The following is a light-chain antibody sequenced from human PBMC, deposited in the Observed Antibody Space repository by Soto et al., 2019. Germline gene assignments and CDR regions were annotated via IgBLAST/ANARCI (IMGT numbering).Light chain of an antibody. Sequence: QSALTQPASVSGSPEQAITISCTGTSSDVGAYNFDSWYQQFPGKAPKLMIYEVSNRPSGVSDRFSGSKSGNTASLIISGLQAEDEADYYCSSQTGSATVLFGGGTK. V-gene: IGLV2-14*01. J-gene: IGLJ2*01. CDR3: SSQTGSATVL. CDR2: EVS. CDR1: SSDVGAYNF.